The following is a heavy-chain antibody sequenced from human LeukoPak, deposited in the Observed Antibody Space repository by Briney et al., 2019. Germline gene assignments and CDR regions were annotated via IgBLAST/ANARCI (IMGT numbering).Heavy chain of an antibody. Sequence: GGSLRLSCAASGFTFSSYGMHWVRQAPGKGLEWVAVIWYDGSNKYYADSVKGRFTISRDNSKNTLYLQMNSLRAEDTAVYYCAKSGGSSSGWYAYWGQGTLVTVSS. CDR1: GFTFSSYG. V-gene: IGHV3-33*06. D-gene: IGHD6-19*01. CDR3: AKSGGSSSGWYAY. CDR2: IWYDGSNK. J-gene: IGHJ4*02.